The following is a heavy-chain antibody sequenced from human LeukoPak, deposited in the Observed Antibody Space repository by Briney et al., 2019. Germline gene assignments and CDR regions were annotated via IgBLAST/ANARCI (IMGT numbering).Heavy chain of an antibody. V-gene: IGHV4-4*07. J-gene: IGHJ3*02. CDR2: IYTRGST. D-gene: IGHD2-15*01. Sequence: PSETLSLTCTVSGVSINNYYWSWIRQPAGKGLEWIGRIYTRGSTNYNPSLKSRVTMSVDTSKNQFSLKLSSVTAADTAVYYCARGRYCSADICSGGDAFDIWGQGTMVSVSS. CDR3: ARGRYCSADICSGGDAFDI. CDR1: GVSINNYY.